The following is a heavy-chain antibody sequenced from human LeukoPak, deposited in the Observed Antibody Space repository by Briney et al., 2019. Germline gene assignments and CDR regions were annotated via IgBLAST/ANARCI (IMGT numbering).Heavy chain of an antibody. V-gene: IGHV3-33*01. D-gene: IGHD6-13*01. CDR1: GFTFSSYG. Sequence: PGGSLRLSCAASGFTFSSYGMHWVRQAPGKGLEWVAVIWYDGSNKYYADSVKGRFTISRDNSKNTLYLQMNSLRAEDTAVYYCAREAWYSQGGDFDYWGQGTLVTVSS. CDR2: IWYDGSNK. J-gene: IGHJ4*02. CDR3: AREAWYSQGGDFDY.